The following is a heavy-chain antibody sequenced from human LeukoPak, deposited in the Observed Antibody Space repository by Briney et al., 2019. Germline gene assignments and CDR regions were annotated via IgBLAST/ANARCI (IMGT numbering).Heavy chain of an antibody. CDR2: ISGSGGST. CDR3: AKDAARVDYYYYGMDV. J-gene: IGHJ6*02. Sequence: PGGSLRLSCAASGFTFSSYAMSWVRRAPGKGLEWVSAISGSGGSTYYADSVKGRFTISRDNSKNTLYLQMNSLRAEDTAVYYCAKDAARVDYYYYGMDVWGQGTTVTVSS. V-gene: IGHV3-23*01. D-gene: IGHD6-13*01. CDR1: GFTFSSYA.